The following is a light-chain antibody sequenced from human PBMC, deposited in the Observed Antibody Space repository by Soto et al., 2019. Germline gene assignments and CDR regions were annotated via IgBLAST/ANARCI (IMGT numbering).Light chain of an antibody. CDR2: AAS. CDR1: QIISTY. V-gene: IGKV1-39*01. Sequence: DIQMTQSPSSLSASVGDRVTITCRASQIISTYLNWYQQRAGKPPRLLIYAASSLQSGVPSRFSGSGSGTDFTLTISSLQPEHFATYSCQQSYNSPQTFGQGTKVDIK. J-gene: IGKJ1*01. CDR3: QQSYNSPQT.